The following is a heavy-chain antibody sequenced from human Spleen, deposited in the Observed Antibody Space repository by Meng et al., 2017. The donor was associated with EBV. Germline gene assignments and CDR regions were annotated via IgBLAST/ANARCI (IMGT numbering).Heavy chain of an antibody. V-gene: IGHV4-30-2*03. CDR2: VHYTGST. CDR3: ARPFPSWQSPRLDPFGA. D-gene: IGHD6-19*01. CDR1: GASISSAGYY. J-gene: IGHJ5*02. Sequence: QVQLQESGPGLVKPSQTLSLICAVSGASISSAGYYWSWIRQPPGKGLEWIGSVHYTGSTYYSPSLKSRVTVSVDTSKNQFSLRLTSVTAADTAVYYCARPFPSWQSPRLDPFGAWGQGTLGTVSS.